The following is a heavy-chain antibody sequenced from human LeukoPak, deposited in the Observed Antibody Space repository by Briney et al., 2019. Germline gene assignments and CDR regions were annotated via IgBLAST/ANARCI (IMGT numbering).Heavy chain of an antibody. V-gene: IGHV1-8*01. J-gene: IGHJ4*02. CDR2: MNPNSGAT. CDR3: ATALWTRYSNNNFDY. D-gene: IGHD4-11*01. CDR1: GYTFTSYD. Sequence: ASVKVSCKASGYTFTSYDFNWLRQATGQGPEWMGWMNPNSGATGYAQKFQGRITMTRSASINTAYMELSSLRSEGTAVYYCATALWTRYSNNNFDYWGQGTLVTVSS.